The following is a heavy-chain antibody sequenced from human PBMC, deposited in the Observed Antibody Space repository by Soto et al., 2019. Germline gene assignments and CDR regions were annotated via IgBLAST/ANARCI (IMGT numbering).Heavy chain of an antibody. CDR2: VYYSGNT. Sequence: PSETLSLTCTVSGGSISSTTYSWGWVRQSPGKGLEWIGSVYYSGNTYYSPSLNSRVTISIDTSKNQFSLKLSSVTAADTAVYYCAGGDYYHSSGYYFYYYTMDVWGQGTTVTVSS. J-gene: IGHJ6*02. CDR1: GGSISSTTYS. D-gene: IGHD3-22*01. V-gene: IGHV4-39*01. CDR3: AGGDYYHSSGYYFYYYTMDV.